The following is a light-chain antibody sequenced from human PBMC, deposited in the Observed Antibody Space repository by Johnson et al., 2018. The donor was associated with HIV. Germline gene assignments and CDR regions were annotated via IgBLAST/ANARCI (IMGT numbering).Light chain of an antibody. CDR2: DNN. J-gene: IGLJ1*01. CDR3: GTWDSSLSAGGYV. Sequence: QSVLTQPPSVSAAPGQKVTISCSGSSSNIGNNYVSWYQQLPGTAPKLLIYDNNKRPSGIPDRFSGSKSGTSATLGIPGPPTGDEADYYCGTWDSSLSAGGYVFGTGTKVTVL. CDR1: SSNIGNNY. V-gene: IGLV1-51*01.